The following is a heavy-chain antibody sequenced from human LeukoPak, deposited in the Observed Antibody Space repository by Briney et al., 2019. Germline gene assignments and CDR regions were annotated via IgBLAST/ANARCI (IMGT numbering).Heavy chain of an antibody. J-gene: IGHJ4*02. CDR1: GYTFTSYG. D-gene: IGHD3-22*01. V-gene: IGHV1-18*01. CDR2: ISAYNGNT. CDR3: ARDPYYYDSSGYSP. Sequence: ASVTVSCTASGYTFTSYGISWVRQAPGQGLEWMGWISAYNGNTNYAQKLQGRVTMTTDTSTSTAYMELRSLRSDDTAVYYCARDPYYYDSSGYSPWGQGTLVTVPS.